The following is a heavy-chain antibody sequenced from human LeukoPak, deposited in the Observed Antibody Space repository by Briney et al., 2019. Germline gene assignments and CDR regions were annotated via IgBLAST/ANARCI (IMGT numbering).Heavy chain of an antibody. D-gene: IGHD3/OR15-3a*01. CDR1: AYSISNDNY. V-gene: IGHV4-38-2*02. CDR2: IYHSGTA. CDR3: AKEVARRTGGFDP. Sequence: PSETLSLTCTVSAYSISNDNYWVWIRQSPGKGLEWIGSIYHSGTAYYNPSLKSRVTISVDTSKNQFSLKLSSVTSTDTAVYYCAKEVARRTGGFDPWGQGTLVTVSS. J-gene: IGHJ5*02.